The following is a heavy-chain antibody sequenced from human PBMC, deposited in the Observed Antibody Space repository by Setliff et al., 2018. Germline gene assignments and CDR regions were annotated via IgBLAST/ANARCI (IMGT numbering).Heavy chain of an antibody. CDR2: IYTDGST. Sequence: PSETLSLTCTVSGGSVNSGYDNWNWLRQPAGKGLECIGRIYTDGSTKYNPSLNSRVTLLIDTAKNQISLRLSSVTAADTAVYFCARVTGFSYMDVWGKGTTVTVSS. D-gene: IGHD3-3*01. J-gene: IGHJ6*03. V-gene: IGHV4-61*02. CDR3: ARVTGFSYMDV. CDR1: GGSVNSGYDN.